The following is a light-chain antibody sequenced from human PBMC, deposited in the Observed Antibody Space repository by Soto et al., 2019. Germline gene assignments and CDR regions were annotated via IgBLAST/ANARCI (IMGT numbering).Light chain of an antibody. CDR3: LQSDTFPYT. Sequence: DIQMTQSPSSVSASVGDRVTISCRASQDIDRWLAWFQHKPGKAPKLLISTASSLQSGVPSSFSGSGSGTDFTLTIASLQFEDFATYYCLQSDTFPYTFGLGTKLEIK. CDR1: QDIDRW. CDR2: TAS. V-gene: IGKV1D-12*01. J-gene: IGKJ2*01.